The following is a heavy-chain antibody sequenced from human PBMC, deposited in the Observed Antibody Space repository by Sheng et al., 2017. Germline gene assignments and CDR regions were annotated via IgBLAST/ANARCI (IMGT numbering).Heavy chain of an antibody. CDR2: IYHSGST. CDR1: GYSISSGYY. D-gene: IGHD3-16*02. V-gene: IGHV4-38-2*02. J-gene: IGHJ5*02. CDR3: ARVVLXDYVWGIIVLGWFDP. Sequence: QVQLQESGPGLVKPSETLSLTCTVSGYSISSGYYWGWIRQPPGKGLEWIGSIYHSGSTYYNPSLKSRVTISVDTSKNQFSLKLSSVTAADTAVYYCARVVLXDYVWGIIVLGWFDPWGQGTLVTVSS.